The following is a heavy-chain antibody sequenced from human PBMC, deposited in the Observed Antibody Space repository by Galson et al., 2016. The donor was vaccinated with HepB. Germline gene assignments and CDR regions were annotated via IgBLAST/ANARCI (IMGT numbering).Heavy chain of an antibody. CDR1: GFTFSAHA. Sequence: SLRLSCAASGFTFSAHAMHWVRQAPGKGLEWVAVIWFDGSEKYYSDSVKGRFTISRDNSKNTLYLQMNSLRAEDTAVYYCAKDARGGYSYGYWDYWGQGTLVTVSS. J-gene: IGHJ4*02. D-gene: IGHD5-18*01. CDR3: AKDARGGYSYGYWDY. CDR2: IWFDGSEK. V-gene: IGHV3-33*06.